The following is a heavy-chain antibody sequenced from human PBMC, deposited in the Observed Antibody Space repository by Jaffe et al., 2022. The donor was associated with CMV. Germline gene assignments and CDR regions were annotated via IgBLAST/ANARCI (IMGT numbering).Heavy chain of an antibody. D-gene: IGHD6-19*01. CDR1: GFTFSSYG. CDR2: ISYDGSNK. V-gene: IGHV3-30*18. Sequence: QVQLVESGGGVVQPGRSLRLSCAASGFTFSSYGMHWVRQAPGKGLEWVAVISYDGSNKYYADSVKGRFTISRDNSKNTLYLQMNSLRAEDTAVYYCAKDLSSGWYFPDYWGQGTLVTVSS. J-gene: IGHJ4*02. CDR3: AKDLSSGWYFPDY.